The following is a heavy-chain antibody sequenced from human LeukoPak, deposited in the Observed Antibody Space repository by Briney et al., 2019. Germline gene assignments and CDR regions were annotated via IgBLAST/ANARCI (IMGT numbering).Heavy chain of an antibody. D-gene: IGHD1-26*01. J-gene: IGHJ4*02. CDR3: ARADMGAAPFFDY. CDR1: GGTFSSYA. Sequence: SVKVSCKASGGTFSSYAISWVRQAPGQGLEWMGWINANNGNTNYAQNLQGRVTITADKSTSTAYMELSSLRSEDTAVYYCARADMGAAPFFDYWGQGTLVTVSS. CDR2: INANNGNT. V-gene: IGHV1-69*10.